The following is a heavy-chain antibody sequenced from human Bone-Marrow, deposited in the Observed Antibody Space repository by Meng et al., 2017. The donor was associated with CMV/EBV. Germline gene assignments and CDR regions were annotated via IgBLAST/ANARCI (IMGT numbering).Heavy chain of an antibody. CDR3: ARVSYLILRWFDP. CDR2: ISYSGST. CDR1: GGSISSSDYY. V-gene: IGHV4-39*07. Sequence: SETLSLTCTVSGGSISSSDYYWGWIRQPPGKGLEWIGSISYSGSTYYNPSLRSRVSISIDTSNNHFSLKLNSVTAADTAIYHCARVSYLILRWFDPWGQGNLVTVSS. J-gene: IGHJ5*02.